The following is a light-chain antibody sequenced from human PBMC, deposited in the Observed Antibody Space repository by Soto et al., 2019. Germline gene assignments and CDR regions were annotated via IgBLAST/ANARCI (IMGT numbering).Light chain of an antibody. V-gene: IGKV4-1*01. CDR1: QSVFFSSNNNNY. Sequence: DIVMTQSPDSLAVSLGERATINCKSSQSVFFSSNNNNYLAWFQHKPGQPPKALIYWASIRESGVPDRFSGSGSGTDFTLTITSLQAEDVAMYYCLQYYRAPYTFGQGTKLEIK. CDR2: WAS. J-gene: IGKJ2*01. CDR3: LQYYRAPYT.